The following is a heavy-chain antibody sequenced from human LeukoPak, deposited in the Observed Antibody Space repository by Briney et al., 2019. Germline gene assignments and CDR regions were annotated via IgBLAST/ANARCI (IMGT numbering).Heavy chain of an antibody. CDR1: GYTLTELS. Sequence: ASVKVSCKVSGYTLTELSMHWVRQAPGKGLGWMGGFDPEDGETIYAQKFQGRVTMTEDTSTDTAYMELSSLRSEDTAVYYCATVGATVNAFDIWGQGTMVTVSS. V-gene: IGHV1-24*01. CDR3: ATVGATVNAFDI. CDR2: FDPEDGET. D-gene: IGHD4-17*01. J-gene: IGHJ3*02.